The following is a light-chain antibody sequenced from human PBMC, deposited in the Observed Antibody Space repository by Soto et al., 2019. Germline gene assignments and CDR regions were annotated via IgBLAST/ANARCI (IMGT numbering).Light chain of an antibody. CDR2: GNS. J-gene: IGLJ2*01. CDR1: SSNIGAGYD. CDR3: QSYDSSLSGVV. Sequence: QSVRTQPPSVSGAPGQRVTISCTGSSSNIGAGYDVHWYQQLPGTAPKLLIYGNSNRPSGVPDRFSGSTSGTSASLAITGLQAEDEGDYYCQSYDSSLSGVVFGGGTKVTVL. V-gene: IGLV1-40*01.